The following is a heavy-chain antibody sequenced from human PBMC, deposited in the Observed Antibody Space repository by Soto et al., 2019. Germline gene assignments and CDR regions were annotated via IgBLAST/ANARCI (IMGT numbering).Heavy chain of an antibody. CDR1: GFTFSSYW. V-gene: IGHV3-74*01. J-gene: IGHJ6*02. D-gene: IGHD3-10*01. CDR3: ARSIGELFLTTYYCYGKDV. CDR2: INSDGSST. Sequence: PGGSLRLSCAASGFTFSSYWMHWVRQAPGKGLVWVSRINSDGSSTSYADSVKGRFTISRDNAKNTLYLQMNSLRAEDTAVYYCARSIGELFLTTYYCYGKDVWGQGTTVTVSS.